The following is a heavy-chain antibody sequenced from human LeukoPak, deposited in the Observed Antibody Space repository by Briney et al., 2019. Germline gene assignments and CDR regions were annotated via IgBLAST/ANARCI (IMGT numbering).Heavy chain of an antibody. J-gene: IGHJ6*02. CDR2: VSYDGGNK. Sequence: GGSLRLSCAASGFTFSSYAMHWVRQAPGKGLEWVAVVSYDGGNKFYADSVKGRFTIFRDNSKNTLYLQMNSLRTADTAVYFCARVDSSGWLIYGMDVWGQGTTVTVSS. V-gene: IGHV3-30-3*01. CDR1: GFTFSSYA. CDR3: ARVDSSGWLIYGMDV. D-gene: IGHD6-19*01.